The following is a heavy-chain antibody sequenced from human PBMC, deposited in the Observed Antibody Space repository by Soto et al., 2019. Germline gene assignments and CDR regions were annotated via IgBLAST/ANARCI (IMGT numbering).Heavy chain of an antibody. V-gene: IGHV1-18*04. D-gene: IGHD5-12*01. Sequence: QVQLVQSGAEVKKPGASVKVSCKASGYTFTSYGISWVRQAPGQGLEWMGWISAYYVNTNYAQSLQGRVTMTTDTSTSTAFMELRSLRSDDTAVYYCARDRVEMATIRMFAYWGQGTLVTVSS. CDR1: GYTFTSYG. J-gene: IGHJ4*02. CDR2: ISAYYVNT. CDR3: ARDRVEMATIRMFAY.